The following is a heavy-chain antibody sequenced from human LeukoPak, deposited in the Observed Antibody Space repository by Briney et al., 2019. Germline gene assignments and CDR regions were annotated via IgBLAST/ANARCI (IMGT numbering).Heavy chain of an antibody. CDR2: INHSGST. CDR3: ARAYGSGSSPLLDDAFDI. CDR1: GGSFSGYY. J-gene: IGHJ3*02. V-gene: IGHV4-34*01. D-gene: IGHD3-10*01. Sequence: SETLSLTCAVYGGSFSGYYWSWIRQPPGKGLEWIGEINHSGSTNYNPSLKSRVTISVDTSKNQVSLKLSSVTAADTAVYYCARAYGSGSSPLLDDAFDIWGQGTMVTVSS.